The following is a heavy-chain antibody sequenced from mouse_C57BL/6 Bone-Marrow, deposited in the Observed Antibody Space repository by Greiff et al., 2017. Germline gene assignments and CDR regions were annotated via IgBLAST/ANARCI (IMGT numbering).Heavy chain of an antibody. J-gene: IGHJ1*03. CDR3: ARIYYDYDGRYFDV. D-gene: IGHD2-4*01. CDR2: ISNLAYSI. Sequence: EVKVVESGGGLVQPGGSLKLSCAASGFTFSDYGMAWVRQAPRKGPEWVAFISNLAYSIYYADTVTGRFTISRENAKNTLYLEMSSLRSEDTAMYYCARIYYDYDGRYFDVWGTGTTVTVSS. CDR1: GFTFSDYG. V-gene: IGHV5-15*01.